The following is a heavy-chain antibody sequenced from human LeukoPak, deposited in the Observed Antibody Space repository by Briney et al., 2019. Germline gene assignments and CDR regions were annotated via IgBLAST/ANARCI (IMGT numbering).Heavy chain of an antibody. CDR3: ARDHNYAFDN. CDR2: IGIDSGNT. Sequence: PGGSLRLSCTASGFPFIEYSMNWVRQAPGKGLGWISYIGIDSGNTKYAGSVRGRSTTSADKAKNSLYLKMNRLRVEDTAVYYCARDHNYAFDNWGQGTLVSVAS. J-gene: IGHJ4*02. V-gene: IGHV3-48*01. D-gene: IGHD1-1*01. CDR1: GFPFIEYS.